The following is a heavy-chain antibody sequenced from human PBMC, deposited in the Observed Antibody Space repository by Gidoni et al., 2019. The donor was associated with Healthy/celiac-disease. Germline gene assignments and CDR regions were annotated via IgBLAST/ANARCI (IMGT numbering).Heavy chain of an antibody. J-gene: IGHJ3*02. CDR3: ANPALLSHPIDI. CDR2: ISGSGGST. Sequence: EVQLLESGGGLVQPGGSLRLSCAASGFTFSSYAMSWVRQAPGKWLEGVSAISGSGGSTYYADSVKGRFTISRDNSKNTLYLQMNSLRAEDTAVYYCANPALLSHPIDIWGQGTMVTVSS. D-gene: IGHD3-10*01. V-gene: IGHV3-23*01. CDR1: GFTFSSYA.